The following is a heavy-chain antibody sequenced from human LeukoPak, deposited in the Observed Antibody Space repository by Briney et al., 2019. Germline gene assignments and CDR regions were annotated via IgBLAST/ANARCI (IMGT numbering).Heavy chain of an antibody. CDR1: EFSFSTNW. J-gene: IGHJ4*02. CDR3: ANVPRSTVSY. Sequence: PPGSLRLSCAASEFSFSTNWMHWVRQTPGKGLEWVAELNEVGSVKYYVDSVKGRFTISRDNAKSLLFLQMYNLRTEDTGVYFCANVPRSTVSYWGRGTLVTVSS. CDR2: LNEVGSVK. V-gene: IGHV3-7*01. D-gene: IGHD2-2*01.